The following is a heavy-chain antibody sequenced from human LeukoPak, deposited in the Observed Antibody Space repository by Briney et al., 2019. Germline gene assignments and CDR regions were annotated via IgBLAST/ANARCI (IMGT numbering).Heavy chain of an antibody. Sequence: SETLSLTCTVSGASINTYYWSWIRQPPGKGLEWIGYIYYSGTTSYNPSLKTRVTISIDTSKNQFSLKLSSVTAADTAVYYCAREGYCSGGSCHSGIIDFWGQGTLVTVSS. J-gene: IGHJ4*02. CDR3: AREGYCSGGSCHSGIIDF. CDR1: GASINTYY. D-gene: IGHD2-15*01. CDR2: IYYSGTT. V-gene: IGHV4-59*01.